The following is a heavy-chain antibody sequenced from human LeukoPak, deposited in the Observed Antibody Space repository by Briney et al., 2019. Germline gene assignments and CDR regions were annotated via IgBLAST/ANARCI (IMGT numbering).Heavy chain of an antibody. D-gene: IGHD2-15*01. V-gene: IGHV3-72*01. CDR1: GFTFSDHY. Sequence: PGGSLRLSCAASGFTFSDHYMDWVRQAPGKGLEWVGRTRNKANSYTTEYAASVKGRFTISRDDSKTSLYLQMNSLKTEDTAVYYCTRTEYCSAGRCYSDYFDFWGQGTLVTVSS. J-gene: IGHJ4*02. CDR3: TRTEYCSAGRCYSDYFDF. CDR2: TRNKANSYTT.